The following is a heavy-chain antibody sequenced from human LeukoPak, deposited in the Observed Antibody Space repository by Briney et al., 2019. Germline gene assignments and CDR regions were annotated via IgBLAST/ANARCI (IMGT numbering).Heavy chain of an antibody. CDR1: GFTFSSYW. J-gene: IGHJ4*02. CDR2: VNNDGSST. Sequence: GGSLRLSCAASGFTFSSYWMHWVRQTPGKGLVWVSRVNNDGSSTTYADSVKGRFTISRDNAKNTIYLQMKSLRAEETAVYYCARGGWGTATDYWGQGTLVTVSS. D-gene: IGHD1-1*01. V-gene: IGHV3-74*01. CDR3: ARGGWGTATDY.